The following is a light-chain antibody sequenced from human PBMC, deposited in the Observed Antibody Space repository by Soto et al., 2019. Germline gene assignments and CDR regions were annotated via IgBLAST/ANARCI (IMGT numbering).Light chain of an antibody. CDR1: SSDVGAYNF. CDR2: EVT. CDR3: SSYTSSNTPYV. Sequence: QSVLTQPASVSGSPGQSITISCTGSSSDVGAYNFVSWYQHQPGKAPKLILYEVTTRPSGVSSRFSGSKSGNTASLTISGLQADDEANYYCSSYTSSNTPYVFGTGTKVTVL. J-gene: IGLJ1*01. V-gene: IGLV2-14*01.